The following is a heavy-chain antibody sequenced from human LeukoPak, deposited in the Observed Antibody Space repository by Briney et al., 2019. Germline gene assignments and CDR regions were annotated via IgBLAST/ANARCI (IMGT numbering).Heavy chain of an antibody. J-gene: IGHJ4*02. CDR1: GGSISSSTYY. Sequence: PSETLSLTCTVSGGSISSSTYYWGWIRQPPGKGLEWIGYLYYSGSTNYNPSLKSRVTISVDTSKNQFSLKLSSVTAADTAVYYCARAGGYGGSLAYWGQGALVTVSS. CDR3: ARAGGYGGSLAY. CDR2: LYYSGST. V-gene: IGHV4-61*05. D-gene: IGHD5-18*01.